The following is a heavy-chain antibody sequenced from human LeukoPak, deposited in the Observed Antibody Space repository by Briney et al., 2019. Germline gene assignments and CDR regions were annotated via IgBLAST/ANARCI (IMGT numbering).Heavy chain of an antibody. CDR1: GGTFSSYA. J-gene: IGHJ4*02. Sequence: PVKVSCKASGGTFSSYAISWVRQAPGQGLEWMGGITPIFGTANYAQKFHGRVTITTDESTSTAYMELSSLRSEDTAVYYCAREVEGATTGYWGQGTLVTVSS. D-gene: IGHD1-26*01. V-gene: IGHV1-69*05. CDR2: ITPIFGTA. CDR3: AREVEGATTGY.